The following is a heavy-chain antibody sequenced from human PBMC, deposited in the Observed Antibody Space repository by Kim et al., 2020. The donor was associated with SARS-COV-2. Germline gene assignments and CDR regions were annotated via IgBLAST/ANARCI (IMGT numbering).Heavy chain of an antibody. CDR2: IKQDGSEK. CDR3: ARDRRFRYHVYSSARGSFDI. Sequence: GGSLRLSCAASGFTFSVYWMSWVRQAPGKGLEWVANIKQDGSEKSYVDSVKGRFTISRDNTKNSLYLQMNSLRAEDTAVYYCARDRRFRYHVYSSARGSFDIWGQGTMVTVSS. V-gene: IGHV3-7*01. J-gene: IGHJ3*02. CDR1: GFTFSVYW. D-gene: IGHD6-25*01.